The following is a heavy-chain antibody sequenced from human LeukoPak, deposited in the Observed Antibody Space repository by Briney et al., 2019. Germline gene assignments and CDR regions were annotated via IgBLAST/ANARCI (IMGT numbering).Heavy chain of an antibody. CDR3: ARYIQLWSYNWFDP. Sequence: GGSLRLSCATSGFTVSSNYMSWVRQAPGKGLEWVSVIYSGGGTYYADSVKGRFTISRDNSKNTLYLQMNSLRAEDTAVYYCARYIQLWSYNWFDPWGQGTLVTVSS. CDR1: GFTVSSNY. J-gene: IGHJ5*02. CDR2: IYSGGGT. V-gene: IGHV3-53*01. D-gene: IGHD5-18*01.